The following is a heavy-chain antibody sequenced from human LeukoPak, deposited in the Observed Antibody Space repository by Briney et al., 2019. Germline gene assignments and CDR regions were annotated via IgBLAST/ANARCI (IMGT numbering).Heavy chain of an antibody. CDR3: ARETTVTTPDAFDI. Sequence: SETLSLTCTVSGGSISSYYWSWIRQHPGKGLEWIGYIYYSGSTYYNPSLKSRVTISVDTSKNQFSLKLSSVTAADTAVYYCARETTVTTPDAFDIWGQGTMVTVSS. CDR1: GGSISSYY. V-gene: IGHV4-59*06. J-gene: IGHJ3*02. CDR2: IYYSGST. D-gene: IGHD4-17*01.